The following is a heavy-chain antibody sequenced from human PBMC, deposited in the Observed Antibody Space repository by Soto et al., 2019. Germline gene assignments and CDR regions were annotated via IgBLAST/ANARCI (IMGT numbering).Heavy chain of an antibody. V-gene: IGHV1-46*01. D-gene: IGHD6-13*01. CDR1: GYTFTSYY. CDR2: INPSGGST. J-gene: IGHJ4*02. CDR3: ARGGYSSSWQKDDYFDY. Sequence: ASVKVSCKASGYTFTSYYMHWVRQAPGQGLEWMGIINPSGGSTSYAQKFQGRVTMTRDTSTSTVYMELSSLRSEDTAVYYCARGGYSSSWQKDDYFDYWGQGTLVTVSS.